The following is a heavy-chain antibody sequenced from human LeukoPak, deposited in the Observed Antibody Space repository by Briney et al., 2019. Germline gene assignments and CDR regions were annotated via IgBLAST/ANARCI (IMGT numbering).Heavy chain of an antibody. CDR2: IYYSGST. CDR1: GGSISSYY. J-gene: IGHJ4*02. Sequence: SETLSLTYTVSGGSISSYYWSWIRQPPGKGLEWIGYIYYSGSTNYNPSLKSRVTISVDTSKNQFSLKLSSVTAADTAVYYCARDHYGDYLDYWGQGTLVTVSS. CDR3: ARDHYGDYLDY. V-gene: IGHV4-59*01. D-gene: IGHD4-17*01.